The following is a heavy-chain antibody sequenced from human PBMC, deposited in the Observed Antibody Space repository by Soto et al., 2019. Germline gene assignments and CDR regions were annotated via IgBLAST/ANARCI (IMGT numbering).Heavy chain of an antibody. J-gene: IGHJ4*02. CDR1: GFTFSSYW. CDR3: ARNHPHRGYYDYIWGSYRSNYFDY. Sequence: EVQLVESGGGLVQPGGSLRLSCAASGFTFSSYWMSWVRQAPGKGLEWVANIKQDGSEKYYVDSVKGRFTISRDNAKNSLYLQMNSLRAEDTAVYYCARNHPHRGYYDYIWGSYRSNYFDYWGQGTLVTVSS. D-gene: IGHD3-16*02. V-gene: IGHV3-7*01. CDR2: IKQDGSEK.